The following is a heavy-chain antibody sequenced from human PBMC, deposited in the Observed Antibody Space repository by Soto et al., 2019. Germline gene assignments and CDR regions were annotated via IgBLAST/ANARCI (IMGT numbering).Heavy chain of an antibody. Sequence: PGGSLGLSCAASGFTFSNYGMHWVRQAPDRGLEWVAAMWYDESRTFYAESVKGRFTISRDDSKNTLYLQMNSLRAEDTAVYYCATEGLGGGSGFYNWFDPWGQGT. CDR1: GFTFSNYG. V-gene: IGHV3-33*01. D-gene: IGHD3-10*01. CDR3: ATEGLGGGSGFYNWFDP. J-gene: IGHJ5*02. CDR2: MWYDESRT.